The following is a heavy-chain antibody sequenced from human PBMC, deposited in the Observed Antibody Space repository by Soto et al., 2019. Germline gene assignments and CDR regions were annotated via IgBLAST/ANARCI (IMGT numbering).Heavy chain of an antibody. CDR1: GYTFASYA. CDR2: INAGNGNT. CDR3: ARGSGYYYWDDY. D-gene: IGHD3-22*01. V-gene: IGHV1-3*01. Sequence: ASVKVSCKASGYTFASYARHWVRQAPGQRLEWMGWINAGNGNTKYSQKFQGRVTITRDTSASTAYMELSSLRSEDTAVYYCARGSGYYYWDDYWGQGTLVTVS. J-gene: IGHJ4*02.